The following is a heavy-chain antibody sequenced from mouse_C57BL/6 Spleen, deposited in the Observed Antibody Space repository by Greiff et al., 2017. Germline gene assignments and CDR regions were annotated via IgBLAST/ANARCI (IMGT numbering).Heavy chain of an antibody. CDR1: GFTFSDYY. CDR2: ISNGGGST. V-gene: IGHV5-12*01. CDR3: ARRDLLWSFAY. J-gene: IGHJ3*01. D-gene: IGHD2-1*01. Sequence: EVQVVESGGGLVQPGGSLKLSCAASGFTFSDYYMYWVRQTPEKRLEWVAYISNGGGSTYYPDTVKGRFTISSDNAKNTLYLQMSRLKSEDTAMYYCARRDLLWSFAYWGQGTLVTVSA.